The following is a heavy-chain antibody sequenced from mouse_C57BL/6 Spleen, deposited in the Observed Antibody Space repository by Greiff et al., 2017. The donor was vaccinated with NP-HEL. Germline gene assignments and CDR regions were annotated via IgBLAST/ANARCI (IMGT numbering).Heavy chain of an antibody. CDR2: IHPSDSDT. CDR3: NIYNSNYVGFAY. CDR1: GYTFTSYW. Sequence: VQLQQSGAELVKPGASVKVSCKASGYTFTSYWMHWVKQRPGQGLEWIGRIHPSDSDTNYNQKFKGQATLTVDNSSSTAYMQLSSLTSEDSAVFYCNIYNSNYVGFAYWGQGTLVAVSA. J-gene: IGHJ3*01. D-gene: IGHD2-5*01. V-gene: IGHV1-74*01.